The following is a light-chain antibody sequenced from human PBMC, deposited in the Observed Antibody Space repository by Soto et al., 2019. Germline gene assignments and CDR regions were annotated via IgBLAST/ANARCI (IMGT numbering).Light chain of an antibody. V-gene: IGKV1-12*01. J-gene: IGKJ4*01. CDR3: QQSHRFPRT. CDR1: QVISTS. CDR2: LSS. Sequence: DIQMTQSPSSVSASVGDRVTITCRASQVISTSLGWYQQKPGQAPKLLIYLSSTLETGVPSRFSGSGSGTDFTLTISSLQPEDFATYFCQQSHRFPRTFGGGTKV.